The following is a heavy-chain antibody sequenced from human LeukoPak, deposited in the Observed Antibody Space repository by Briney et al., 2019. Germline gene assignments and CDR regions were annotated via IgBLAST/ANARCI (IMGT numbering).Heavy chain of an antibody. D-gene: IGHD2-2*01. J-gene: IGHJ6*03. CDR3: ARERIGYCSRTSCYLERYYYYMDV. CDR1: GFTFSTYS. V-gene: IGHV3-7*01. Sequence: GGSLRLSCAASGFTFSTYSMNWVRQAPGKGLEWVANIQQDGSEKYYVDSVKGRFTISRDNAKNSLYLQMNSLRAEDTAVYYCARERIGYCSRTSCYLERYYYYMDVWGKGTTVTVSS. CDR2: IQQDGSEK.